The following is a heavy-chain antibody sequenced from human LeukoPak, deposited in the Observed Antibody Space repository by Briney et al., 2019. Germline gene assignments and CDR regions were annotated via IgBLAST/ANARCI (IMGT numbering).Heavy chain of an antibody. CDR3: ARQPGGTAAFDI. J-gene: IGHJ3*02. D-gene: IGHD1-14*01. Sequence: PSETLSLTCTVSGVSMTNYYWSWIRQSPGKGLEWIVYSHNSGETKYNPSLKSRITISVDTSKNEISLKLSSVTAADTAVYYCARQPGGTAAFDIWGQGTTVTVSA. CDR2: SHNSGET. V-gene: IGHV4-59*08. CDR1: GVSMTNYY.